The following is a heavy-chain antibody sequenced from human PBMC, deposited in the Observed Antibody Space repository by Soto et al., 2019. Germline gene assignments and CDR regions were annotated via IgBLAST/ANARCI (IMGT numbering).Heavy chain of an antibody. J-gene: IGHJ6*02. V-gene: IGHV3-43D*04. CDR1: GFTFAGCA. D-gene: IGHD3-9*01. CDR2: SSWNGGRT. CDR3: AKDIFPESLTGYAYGLDV. Sequence: GGSLGLSCEASGFTFAGCALHWVRQAPGKGLEWVSLSSWNGGRTYYADSVKGRFTISRDNSKNSLYLQMNSLRAEDTALYYCAKDIFPESLTGYAYGLDVWGQGT.